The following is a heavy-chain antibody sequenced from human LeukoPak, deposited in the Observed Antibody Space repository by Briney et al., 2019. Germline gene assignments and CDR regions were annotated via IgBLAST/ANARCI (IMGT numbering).Heavy chain of an antibody. CDR2: ISGNGENT. D-gene: IGHD6-25*01. J-gene: IGHJ4*02. V-gene: IGHV3-23*01. Sequence: GGSLRLSCAASGFIFSSYPMTWVRQAPGKGLEWVSAISGNGENTYYADSVKGRFSISRDNSRNTVYLQMNSLRPEDTAIYYCANQRGGYWGQGTLVTASS. CDR1: GFIFSSYP. CDR3: ANQRGGY.